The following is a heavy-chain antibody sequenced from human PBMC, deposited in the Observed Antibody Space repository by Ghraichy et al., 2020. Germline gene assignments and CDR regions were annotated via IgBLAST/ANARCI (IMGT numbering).Heavy chain of an antibody. CDR1: GGSFSGYY. CDR2: INHSGST. D-gene: IGHD6-19*01. J-gene: IGHJ4*02. CDR3: ARGRRGAVAGKRFDY. V-gene: IGHV4-34*01. Sequence: SETLSLTCAVYGGSFSGYYWSWIRQPPGKGLEWIGEINHSGSTNYNPSLKSRVTISVDTSKNQFSLKLSSVTAADTAVYYCARGRRGAVAGKRFDYWGQGTLVTVSS.